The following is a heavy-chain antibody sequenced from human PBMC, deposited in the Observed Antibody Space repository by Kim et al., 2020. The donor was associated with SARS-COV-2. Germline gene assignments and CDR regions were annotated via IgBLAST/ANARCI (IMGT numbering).Heavy chain of an antibody. CDR2: ISYDGSNK. V-gene: IGHV3-30*04. CDR3: ARDRDGYNWVGAFDI. Sequence: GGSLRLSCAASGFTFSSYAMHWVRQAPGKGLEWVAVISYDGSNKYYADSVKGRFTISRDNSKNTLYLQMNSLRAEDTAVYYCARDRDGYNWVGAFDIWG. CDR1: GFTFSSYA. J-gene: IGHJ3*02. D-gene: IGHD5-12*01.